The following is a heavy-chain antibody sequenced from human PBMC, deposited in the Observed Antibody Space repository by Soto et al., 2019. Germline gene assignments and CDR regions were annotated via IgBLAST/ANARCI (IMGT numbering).Heavy chain of an antibody. CDR2: IIPIFGTA. J-gene: IGHJ4*02. Sequence: SVKVSCKASGGTFSSYAISWVRQAPGQGLEWMGGIIPIFGTANYAQKFQGRVTITADESTSTAYMELSSLRSEDTAVYYCARSITMVWGVMAYWGQGTLVTVSS. D-gene: IGHD3-10*01. CDR1: GGTFSSYA. V-gene: IGHV1-69*13. CDR3: ARSITMVWGVMAY.